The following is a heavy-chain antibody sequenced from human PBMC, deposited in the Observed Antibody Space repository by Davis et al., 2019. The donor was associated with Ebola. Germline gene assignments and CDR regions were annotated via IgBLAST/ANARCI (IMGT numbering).Heavy chain of an antibody. CDR2: IKQDGSEK. V-gene: IGHV3-7*03. CDR1: GFTFSSYA. Sequence: GESLKISCAASGFTFSSYAMSWVRQAPGKGLEWVANIKQDGSEKYYVDSVKGRFTISRDNAKNSLYLQMNSLKTEDTAVYYCTTDRSEITMVRGVIINLYNWFDPWGQGTLVTVSS. J-gene: IGHJ5*02. D-gene: IGHD3-10*01. CDR3: TTDRSEITMVRGVIINLYNWFDP.